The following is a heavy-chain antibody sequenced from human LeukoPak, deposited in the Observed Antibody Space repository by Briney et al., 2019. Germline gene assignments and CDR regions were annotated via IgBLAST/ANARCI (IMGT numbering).Heavy chain of an antibody. J-gene: IGHJ4*02. V-gene: IGHV1-18*01. CDR3: ARGLGATTFADFDY. Sequence: ASVKVSCKASGYTFTTSGISWVRQSPGQGLEWMGWISPYNGNTNYAQKVQGRVTMTTDTSTSTAHMELRTLRSDDTAVYYCARGLGATTFADFDYWGQGTLVTVSS. D-gene: IGHD1-26*01. CDR1: GYTFTTSG. CDR2: ISPYNGNT.